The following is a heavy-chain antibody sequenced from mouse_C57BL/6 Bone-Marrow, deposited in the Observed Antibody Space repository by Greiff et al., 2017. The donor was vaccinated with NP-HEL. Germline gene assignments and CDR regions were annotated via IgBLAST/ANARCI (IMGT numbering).Heavy chain of an antibody. CDR2: ISSGSSTI. CDR1: GFAFSDYG. Sequence: EVQGVESGGGLVKPGGSLKLSCAASGFAFSDYGMHWVRQAPEKGLEWVAYISSGSSTIYYADTVKGRFTISRDNAKNTLFLQMTSLRSEDTAMYYCARNDYYGSSYAMDYWGQGTSVTVSS. D-gene: IGHD1-1*01. J-gene: IGHJ4*01. V-gene: IGHV5-17*01. CDR3: ARNDYYGSSYAMDY.